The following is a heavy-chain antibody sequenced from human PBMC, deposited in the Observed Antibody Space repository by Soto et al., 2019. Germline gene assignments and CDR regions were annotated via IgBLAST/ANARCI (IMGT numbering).Heavy chain of an antibody. Sequence: SVKVSCKASGGTFSSYAISWVRQAPGQGLEWMGGIIPIFGTANYAQKFQGRVTITADESTSTAYMELSSLRSEDTAVYYCARRVRITGTVWCFDTWGQGTLATVSS. CDR3: ARRVRITGTVWCFDT. CDR2: IIPIFGTA. J-gene: IGHJ5*02. CDR1: GGTFSSYA. D-gene: IGHD1-20*01. V-gene: IGHV1-69*13.